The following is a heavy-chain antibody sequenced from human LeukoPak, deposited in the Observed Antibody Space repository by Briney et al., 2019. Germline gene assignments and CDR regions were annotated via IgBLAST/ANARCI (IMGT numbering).Heavy chain of an antibody. V-gene: IGHV4-38-2*01. CDR2: IYHSGTT. Sequence: PSETLSLVCAVSGYSISAGYYWGWIRQAPGKGLEWIGSIYHSGTTYYNPSLKSRVTISVDTSKNQFSLKLSSVTAADTAVYYCARRGGGSTWFFDYWGQGTLVTVSS. CDR3: ARRGGGSTWFFDY. CDR1: GYSISAGYY. D-gene: IGHD6-13*01. J-gene: IGHJ4*02.